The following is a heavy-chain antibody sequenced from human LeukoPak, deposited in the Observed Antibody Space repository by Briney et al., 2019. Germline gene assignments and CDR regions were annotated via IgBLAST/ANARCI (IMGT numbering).Heavy chain of an antibody. CDR2: ISSSGSTI. Sequence: GGSLRLSCAASGFTFSSYWMSWVRQAPGKGLEWVSYISSSGSTIYYADSVKGRFTISRDNAKNSLYLQMNSLRAEDTAVYYCARLGSYYPYYYYMDVWGKGTTVTISS. J-gene: IGHJ6*03. D-gene: IGHD1-26*01. V-gene: IGHV3-48*04. CDR3: ARLGSYYPYYYYMDV. CDR1: GFTFSSYW.